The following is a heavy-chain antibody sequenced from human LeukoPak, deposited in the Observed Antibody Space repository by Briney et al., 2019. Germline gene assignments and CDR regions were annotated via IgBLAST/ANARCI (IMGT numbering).Heavy chain of an antibody. CDR1: GGTFSSYA. D-gene: IGHD6-6*01. Sequence: EASVKVSCKASGGTFSSYAISWVRQAPGQGLEWMGRIIPILGIANYAQKFQGRVTITADKSTSTAYMELSSLRSEDTAVYYCAIIAARPQSDGYWGQGTLVTVSS. V-gene: IGHV1-69*04. J-gene: IGHJ4*02. CDR3: AIIAARPQSDGY. CDR2: IIPILGIA.